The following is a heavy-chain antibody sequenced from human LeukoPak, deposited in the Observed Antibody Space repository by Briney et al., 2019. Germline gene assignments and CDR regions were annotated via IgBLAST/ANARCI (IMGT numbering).Heavy chain of an antibody. J-gene: IGHJ3*02. Sequence: GGSLRLSCTASGFTVSSNYMSWVRQAPGPGLELVSAISGSGGSTYYADSVQSRFTISRDNSKNTQYLQMNSLRVEDTAVYYCAREIYCTNGVCYMGDAFDIWGQGTMVTVSS. CDR1: GFTVSSNY. CDR3: AREIYCTNGVCYMGDAFDI. V-gene: IGHV3-23*01. D-gene: IGHD2-8*01. CDR2: ISGSGGST.